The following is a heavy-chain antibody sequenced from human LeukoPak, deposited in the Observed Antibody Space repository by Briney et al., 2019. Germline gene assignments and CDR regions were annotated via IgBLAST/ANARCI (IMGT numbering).Heavy chain of an antibody. Sequence: GGPLRLSCAASVFSFGDSWVYWVRQAPGERLVWVSRSNADGRTTRYADSVKGRFTISRDNAKNTLYLEMKSLRADDTALYYCARGPTGDTRPIEHWGQGTLVTVSS. CDR3: ARGPTGDTRPIEH. D-gene: IGHD2-21*02. CDR1: VFSFGDSW. V-gene: IGHV3-74*01. J-gene: IGHJ4*02. CDR2: SNADGRTT.